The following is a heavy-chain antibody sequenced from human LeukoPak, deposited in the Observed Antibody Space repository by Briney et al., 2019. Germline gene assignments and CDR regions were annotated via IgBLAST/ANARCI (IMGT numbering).Heavy chain of an antibody. CDR1: GYTFTGSY. Sequence: ASLKVSCKASGYTFTGSYINRGRQAPRQRPEWMGWIYPHSGGTNYAQKFQGRVTMTRDTSISTAYMELSRLRSDDTAVYYCARDQVDAGSYFAFFDYWGQGTLVTVSS. CDR3: ARDQVDAGSYFAFFDY. V-gene: IGHV1-2*02. J-gene: IGHJ4*02. CDR2: IYPHSGGT. D-gene: IGHD1-26*01.